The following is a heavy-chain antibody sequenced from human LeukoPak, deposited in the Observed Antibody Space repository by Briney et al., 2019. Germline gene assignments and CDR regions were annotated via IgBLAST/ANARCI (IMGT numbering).Heavy chain of an antibody. CDR1: GYTFSTYP. CDR3: AGSNNDGDYLGVGFDY. CDR2: INTNTGNP. V-gene: IGHV7-4-1*01. J-gene: IGHJ4*02. D-gene: IGHD4-17*01. Sequence: ASVKVSCKASGYTFSTYPMNWVRQAPGQGLEWMGWINTNTGNPTYAQGFTGRFVFSSDTSVRTAYLQIGSLKAEDTAVYYCAGSNNDGDYLGVGFDYWGQGTLVTVSS.